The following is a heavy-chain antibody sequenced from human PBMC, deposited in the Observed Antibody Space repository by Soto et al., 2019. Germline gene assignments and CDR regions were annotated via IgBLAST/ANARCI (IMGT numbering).Heavy chain of an antibody. J-gene: IGHJ5*02. CDR1: GHTLSDFS. CDR3: ARDPGYSYGNT. Sequence: GASVKVYCKVSGHTLSDFSMHWVRQAPGRGLEWMGGIIPIFGTANYAQKFQGRVTITRDTSASTAYMELSSLRSEDTAVYYCARDPGYSYGNTWGQGTLVTVSS. V-gene: IGHV1-69*05. CDR2: IIPIFGTA. D-gene: IGHD5-18*01.